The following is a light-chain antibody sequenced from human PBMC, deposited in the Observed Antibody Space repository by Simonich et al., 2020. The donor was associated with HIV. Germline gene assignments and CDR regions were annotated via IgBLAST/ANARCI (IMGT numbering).Light chain of an antibody. CDR2: EDY. CDR3: QSYDYTNWV. Sequence: NFMLTQPHSASESPGKTVTISCTRSSGSIASSFVQWYQQRPGSSPTTVIYEDYQRPSGVPDRFSGSIDSSSNSASLTSSGLKTEDEADYYCQSYDYTNWVFGGGTKLTVL. J-gene: IGLJ3*02. CDR1: SGSIASSF. V-gene: IGLV6-57*01.